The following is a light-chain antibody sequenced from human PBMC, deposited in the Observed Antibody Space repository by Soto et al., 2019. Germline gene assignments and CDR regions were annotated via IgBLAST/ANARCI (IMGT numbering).Light chain of an antibody. CDR2: GVS. Sequence: ELVLTQSPGTLSLSPGESAALSCRASQPVSSNFLAWYQQKSGQAPRLLIYGVSSRASGIPDRFFGSGSGTDFTLTINRLEPEDFAVYYCQQYANSPITFGQGTRLEIK. V-gene: IGKV3-20*01. CDR1: QPVSSNF. J-gene: IGKJ5*01. CDR3: QQYANSPIT.